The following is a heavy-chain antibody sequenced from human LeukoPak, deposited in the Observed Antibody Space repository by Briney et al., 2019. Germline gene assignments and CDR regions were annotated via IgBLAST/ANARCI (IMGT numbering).Heavy chain of an antibody. Sequence: PSETLSLTCSVSGGSISSYYWSWIRQPAGKGLEWIGRIYTSGSTNYNPSLKSRVTMSVDTSKNQFSLKLSSVTAADTAVYYCARGNPIVGATLPVDYWGQGTLVTVSS. D-gene: IGHD1-26*01. J-gene: IGHJ4*02. V-gene: IGHV4-4*07. CDR3: ARGNPIVGATLPVDY. CDR1: GGSISSYY. CDR2: IYTSGST.